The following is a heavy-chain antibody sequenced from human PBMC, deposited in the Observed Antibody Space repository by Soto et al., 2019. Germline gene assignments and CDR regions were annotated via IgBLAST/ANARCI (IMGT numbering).Heavy chain of an antibody. CDR3: AKSRIQRWTQGLYDH. CDR2: IIPLFGTT. J-gene: IGHJ4*02. V-gene: IGHV1-69*01. Sequence: QVQLVQSGAEVKKPGSSVKVSCKAFGGTFSSYAISWVRQAPGQGLEWMGGIIPLFGTTNYAPKFQGRVAITADERARTAYMDLSSLKSEDTAVYYCAKSRIQRWTQGLYDHWGQGTLVTVSS. CDR1: GGTFSSYA. D-gene: IGHD5-18*01.